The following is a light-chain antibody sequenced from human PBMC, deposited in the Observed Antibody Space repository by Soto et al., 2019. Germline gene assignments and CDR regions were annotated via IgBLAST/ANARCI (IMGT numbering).Light chain of an antibody. Sequence: QAVLTQPGSVCGSPGQSIAISCTGSSSDVGGYNYVSWYQQHPGKAPQLIIYEVTNRPSGVSNRFSGSKSGNTASLTISGLQAEDEADYYCSSYTSSSTRVFGTGTKVTVL. V-gene: IGLV2-14*01. CDR1: SSDVGGYNY. J-gene: IGLJ1*01. CDR2: EVT. CDR3: SSYTSSSTRV.